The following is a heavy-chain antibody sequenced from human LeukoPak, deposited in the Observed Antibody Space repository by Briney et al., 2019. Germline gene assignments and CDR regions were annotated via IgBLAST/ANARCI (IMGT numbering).Heavy chain of an antibody. CDR3: ARGLKRITMTECGY. J-gene: IGHJ4*02. CDR1: GFTFSSYA. Sequence: GGSLRLSCAASGFTFSSYAMHWVRQAPGKGLEWVAVISYDGSNKYYADSVKGRFTISRDNPKNTLYLQMNSLRAEDAAVYYCARGLKRITMTECGYWGQGTLVTVSS. CDR2: ISYDGSNK. D-gene: IGHD3-22*01. V-gene: IGHV3-30-3*01.